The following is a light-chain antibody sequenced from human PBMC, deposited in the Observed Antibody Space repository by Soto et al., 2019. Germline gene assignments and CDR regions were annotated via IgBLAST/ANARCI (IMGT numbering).Light chain of an antibody. CDR3: LQHNSYPIT. V-gene: IGKV1-17*01. Sequence: DITLSQSPSALSSSVGDRVPFTFRASQDIRNDLGWYQQKPGKAPKRLIYAASSLQSGVPSRFSGSGSGTEFTLTISSLQPEDFGTYYCLQHNSYPITFGQGTRLEI. J-gene: IGKJ5*01. CDR1: QDIRND. CDR2: AAS.